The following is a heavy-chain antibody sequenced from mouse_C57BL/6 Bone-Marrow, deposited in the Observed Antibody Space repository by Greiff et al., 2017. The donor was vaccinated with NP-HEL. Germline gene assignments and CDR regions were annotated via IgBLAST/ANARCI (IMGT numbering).Heavy chain of an antibody. Sequence: EVKLMESGGGLVQPKGSLKLSCAASGFSFNTYAMNWVRQAPGKGLAWVARIRSKSNNYATYYADSVKDRFTISRDDSESMLYLQMNNLKTEDTAMYYCVRHGGYDSFDYWGQGTTLTVSS. D-gene: IGHD2-2*01. V-gene: IGHV10-1*01. CDR2: IRSKSNNYAT. J-gene: IGHJ2*01. CDR3: VRHGGYDSFDY. CDR1: GFSFNTYA.